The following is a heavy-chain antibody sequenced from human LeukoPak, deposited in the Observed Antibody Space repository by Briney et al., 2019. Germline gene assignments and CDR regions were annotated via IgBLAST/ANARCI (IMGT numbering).Heavy chain of an antibody. CDR1: GFTFSSYV. CDR2: IKGDGSST. Sequence: GGSLRLSCAASGFTFSSYVMSWVRQAPGKGLVLVSRIKGDGSSTNYADSVKGRCTISRYDAKNTLYLQMNSLSAEHTPVYYCATGGLFAYSFHHWPQGPLVPVSS. V-gene: IGHV3-74*01. CDR3: ATGGLFAYSFHH. D-gene: IGHD3-10*02. J-gene: IGHJ4*02.